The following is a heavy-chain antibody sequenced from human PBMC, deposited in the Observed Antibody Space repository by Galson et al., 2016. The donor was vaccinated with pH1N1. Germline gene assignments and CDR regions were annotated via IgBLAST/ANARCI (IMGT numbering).Heavy chain of an antibody. Sequence: QSGAEVKKPGESLKISCKASGYSFTTHWIGWVRQMPGKGLEWMGIIYAGDSDARYSPSLKGQVSFSVDKSVTTADLQWRSLKASDTAIYYCARQNEGAFDVWGQGTTVTVSS. CDR2: IYAGDSDA. J-gene: IGHJ6*02. CDR3: ARQNEGAFDV. CDR1: GYSFTTHW. D-gene: IGHD1-1*01. V-gene: IGHV5-51*01.